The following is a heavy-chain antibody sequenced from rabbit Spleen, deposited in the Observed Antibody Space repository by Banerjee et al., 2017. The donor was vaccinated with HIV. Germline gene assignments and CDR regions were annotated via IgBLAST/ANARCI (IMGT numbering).Heavy chain of an antibody. Sequence: QEQLEESGGDLVKPEGSLTLTCTASGFSFNSNHDMCWVRQAPGKGLEWIAYITNENSGSTGYASWAKGRFTISKTSSTTVTLQMTSLTAADTATYFCARALSSSGWAYSLWGPGTLVTVS. V-gene: IGHV1S45*01. D-gene: IGHD4-1*01. CDR2: ITNENSGST. CDR1: GFSFNSNHD. CDR3: ARALSSSGWAYSL. J-gene: IGHJ4*01.